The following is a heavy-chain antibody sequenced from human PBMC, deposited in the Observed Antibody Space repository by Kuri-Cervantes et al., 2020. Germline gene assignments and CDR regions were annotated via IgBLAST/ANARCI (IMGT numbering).Heavy chain of an antibody. CDR2: ISAYNGNT. CDR3: AAAYCSGGSCYGPHDAFDI. D-gene: IGHD2-15*01. Sequence: ASVKVSCKASGYTFTSYGISWVRQAPGQGLEWMGWISAYNGNTNYAQKLQGRVTMTTDTSTSTAYMELRSLRSEDTAVYYCAAAYCSGGSCYGPHDAFDIWGQGTMVTVSS. V-gene: IGHV1-18*01. CDR1: GYTFTSYG. J-gene: IGHJ3*02.